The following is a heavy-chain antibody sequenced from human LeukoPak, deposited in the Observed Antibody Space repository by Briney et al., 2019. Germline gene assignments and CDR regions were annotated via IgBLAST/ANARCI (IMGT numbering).Heavy chain of an antibody. CDR3: ARGLYNWNHFFDY. CDR1: GGSISGYY. V-gene: IGHV4-4*07. Sequence: SETLSLTCTVSGGSISGYYWSWIRQPAGKGLEWIGRSYTSGSTNYSPSPKSRVTISVDTPKNQFSLRLTSVTAADRAVYYCARGLYNWNHFFDYWGQGTLVTVSS. J-gene: IGHJ4*02. CDR2: SYTSGST. D-gene: IGHD1-20*01.